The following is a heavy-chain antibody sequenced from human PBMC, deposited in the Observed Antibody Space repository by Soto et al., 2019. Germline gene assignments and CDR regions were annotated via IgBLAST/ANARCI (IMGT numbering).Heavy chain of an antibody. J-gene: IGHJ4*02. CDR2: IYSSGSA. V-gene: IGHV3-53*01. CDR1: GFSVSSNY. CDR3: VRDRSGWAYKVDY. D-gene: IGHD6-19*01. Sequence: EVQLVESGGGLIQPGGSLRLACAAAGFSVSSNYMSWVRQAPGKGPEWVSIIYSSGSAYYADSVEGRFTISRDNSKNTVYLQMTGRRADDTAVYLCVRDRSGWAYKVDYWGQGTLVTVSS.